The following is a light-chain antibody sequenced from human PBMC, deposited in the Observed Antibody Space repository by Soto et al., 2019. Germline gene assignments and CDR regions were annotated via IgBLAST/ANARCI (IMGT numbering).Light chain of an antibody. Sequence: EIVMTQSPATLSVSPGERATLSCRASQDISTNLAWYQQKPGQAPRLLIYGASTRATGMPARFSGSGSGTEFTLTISSLQSEDFAVYYCQQYDNWLRTFGQGTKVEIK. CDR3: QQYDNWLRT. V-gene: IGKV3-15*01. CDR1: QDISTN. CDR2: GAS. J-gene: IGKJ1*01.